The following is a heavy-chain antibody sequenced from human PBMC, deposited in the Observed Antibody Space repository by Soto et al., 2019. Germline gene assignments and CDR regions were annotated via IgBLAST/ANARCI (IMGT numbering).Heavy chain of an antibody. Sequence: SETLSLTCAGSGGSISSSNWWSGVRQPPGKGLEWIGEIYYSGNTYYNPSLQSRVTISVDTSKNQFSLKLTSATDADTAVYYCARRITRPERFDYWGQGALVTVSS. D-gene: IGHD1-20*01. V-gene: IGHV4-4*02. CDR1: GGSISSSNW. CDR3: ARRITRPERFDY. CDR2: IYYSGNT. J-gene: IGHJ4*02.